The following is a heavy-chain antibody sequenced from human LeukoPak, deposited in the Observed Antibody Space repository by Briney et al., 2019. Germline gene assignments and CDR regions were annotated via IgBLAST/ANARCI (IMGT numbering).Heavy chain of an antibody. CDR1: GFTFSSYA. V-gene: IGHV3-23*01. CDR3: PNLPVLGFGELFTGFDP. Sequence: GGSLRLSCAASGFTFSSYAMSWVRQAPGKGLEWVSAISGSGGSTYYADSVKGRFTISRDNSKNTLYLQMNSPRAEDTAVYYWPNLPVLGFGELFTGFDPWAQETLFTFPS. J-gene: IGHJ5*02. D-gene: IGHD3-10*01. CDR2: ISGSGGST.